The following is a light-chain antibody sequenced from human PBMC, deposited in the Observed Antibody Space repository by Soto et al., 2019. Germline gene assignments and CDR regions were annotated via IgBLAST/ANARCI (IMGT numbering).Light chain of an antibody. V-gene: IGLV2-11*01. Sequence: QSVLTQPRSVSESPGQSVAISCTGTRGDVGGYNYVSWYQQHPGKAPKLMIYDVNKRPSGVPDRFSGSKPGNPASLPISELQAEDEADYYCCSCTGGRSYVFGTWTKVTVL. CDR2: DVN. J-gene: IGLJ1*01. CDR1: RGDVGGYNY. CDR3: CSCTGGRSYV.